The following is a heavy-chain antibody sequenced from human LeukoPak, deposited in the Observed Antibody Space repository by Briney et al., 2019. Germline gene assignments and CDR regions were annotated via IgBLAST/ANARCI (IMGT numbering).Heavy chain of an antibody. V-gene: IGHV1-69-2*01. CDR3: ATFPTAPLPGLDY. CDR2: VDPEDGET. J-gene: IGHJ4*02. Sequence: GASVKVSCKASGYTFTDYYMHWVQQAPGKGLEWMGRVDPEDGETIYAEKFQGRVTITADTSTDTAYMELSSLRSEDTAVYYCATFPTAPLPGLDYWGQGTLVTVSS. CDR1: GYTFTDYY. D-gene: IGHD4-11*01.